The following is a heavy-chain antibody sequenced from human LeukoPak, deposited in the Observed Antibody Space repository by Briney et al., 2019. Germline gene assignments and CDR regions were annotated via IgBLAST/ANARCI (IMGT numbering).Heavy chain of an antibody. CDR3: ARGPSSDIVATNQDDY. Sequence: SETLSLTCAVYGGSFSGYYWSWIRQPPGKGLEWIGEINHSGSTNYNPSLKSRVTISVDTSKNQFSLKLSSVTAADTAVYYCARGPSSDIVATNQDDYWGQGTLVTVSS. J-gene: IGHJ4*02. CDR1: GGSFSGYY. V-gene: IGHV4-34*01. CDR2: INHSGST. D-gene: IGHD5-12*01.